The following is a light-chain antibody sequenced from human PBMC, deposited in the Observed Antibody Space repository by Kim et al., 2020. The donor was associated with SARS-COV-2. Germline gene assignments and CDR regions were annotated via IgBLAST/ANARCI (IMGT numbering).Light chain of an antibody. CDR3: QQYYTYPPT. V-gene: IGKV1-8*01. CDR1: QGISSY. CDR2: AAS. Sequence: SASAGDRVTITCRASQGISSYLAWYQQKPGKAPNLLIYAASTLQSGVPSRFSGSGSGTDFTLTISCLQSEDFATYYCQQYYTYPPTFGGGTKLEIK. J-gene: IGKJ4*01.